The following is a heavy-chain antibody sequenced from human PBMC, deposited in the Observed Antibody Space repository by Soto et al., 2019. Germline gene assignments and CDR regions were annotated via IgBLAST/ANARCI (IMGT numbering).Heavy chain of an antibody. J-gene: IGHJ4*02. CDR2: ISAYDGNT. CDR3: ARDPPPPDY. Sequence: QVQLVQSGAEVKKPGASVKVSCKASGYTFASYAISWMRQAPGQGLGWMGWISAYDGNTNYAQQLQGRVTMTTDTSTSTAYMEQRRLRADDTAVYYCARDPPPPDYWGQGTRVTVSP. V-gene: IGHV1-18*01. CDR1: GYTFASYA.